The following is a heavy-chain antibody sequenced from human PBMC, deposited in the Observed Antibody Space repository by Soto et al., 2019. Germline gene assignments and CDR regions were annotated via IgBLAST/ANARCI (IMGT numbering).Heavy chain of an antibody. Sequence: SETLSLTGTVSGGSISSGYYYWSWIRQPPGKGLEWIGYIYYIGSTYYNPSLKSRVTISVDTSKNQFSLKLSSLNAADTAVYCSDRGGFRYFDWLFSPQAWFDPWGQGTLLTVSS. D-gene: IGHD3-9*01. CDR2: IYYIGST. CDR1: GGSISSGYYY. CDR3: DRGGFRYFDWLFSPQAWFDP. J-gene: IGHJ5*02. V-gene: IGHV4-30-4*01.